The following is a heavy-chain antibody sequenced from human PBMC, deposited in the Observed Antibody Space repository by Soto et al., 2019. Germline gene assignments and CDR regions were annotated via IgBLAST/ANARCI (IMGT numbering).Heavy chain of an antibody. CDR2: IKAQSGGT. J-gene: IGHJ6*02. CDR3: ARGDSEVCSNTVSCFFDHHEMDV. CDR1: GDSFTLYH. D-gene: IGHD2-8*01. V-gene: IGHV1-2*04. Sequence: QARLVQSGAAVKKHGASARDSCTASGDSFTLYHINWVRQATAQGLKGRRRIKAQSGGTSTAQKFQGWVTMSRDRSIRAVYMELTRRRTVGTAVYFCARGDSEVCSNTVSCFFDHHEMDVWGQGTTVTVSS.